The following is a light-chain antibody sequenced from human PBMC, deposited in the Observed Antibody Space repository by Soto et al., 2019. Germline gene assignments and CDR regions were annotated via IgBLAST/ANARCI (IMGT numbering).Light chain of an antibody. CDR2: GAS. J-gene: IGKJ1*01. V-gene: IGKV3-15*01. CDR1: QSVSSN. CDR3: QQYNSYTWT. Sequence: EIILTQSPDTLSLSPGERATLSCRASQSVSSNLAWYQQKPGQAPRLLIYGASTRATAIPASFSGSGSGTDFTLTISSLQPDDFATYYCQQYNSYTWTFGQGTKVDI.